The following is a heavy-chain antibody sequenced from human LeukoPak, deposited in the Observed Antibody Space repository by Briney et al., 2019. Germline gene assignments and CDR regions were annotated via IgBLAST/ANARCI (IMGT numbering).Heavy chain of an antibody. CDR1: GFSFSLYW. D-gene: IGHD6-19*01. V-gene: IGHV3-7*01. J-gene: IGHJ4*02. CDR3: AREPTYTNSWYTTCDY. Sequence: GGSLRLSCAASGFSFSLYWMSWVRQTPGKGLEWVANIKDDGTTIYYVDSVKGRFTISRDNAKNSLSLQMNSLRAEDTAVYYCAREPTYTNSWYTTCDYWGQGTLVTVSS. CDR2: IKDDGTTI.